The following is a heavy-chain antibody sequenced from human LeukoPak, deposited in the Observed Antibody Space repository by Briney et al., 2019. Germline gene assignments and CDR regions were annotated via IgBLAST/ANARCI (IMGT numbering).Heavy chain of an antibody. CDR1: GFIVNSYA. V-gene: IGHV3-66*02. Sequence: GGSLRLSCAASGFIVNSYAMSWVRQAPGKGLAWVSLIYSDGVTQYADSVKGRFTISRDNSKNTLYLQMNSLRDEDTAVYFCARDRAEGKSWVEFDPWGQGTLVTVSS. J-gene: IGHJ5*02. CDR3: ARDRAEGKSWVEFDP. CDR2: IYSDGVT.